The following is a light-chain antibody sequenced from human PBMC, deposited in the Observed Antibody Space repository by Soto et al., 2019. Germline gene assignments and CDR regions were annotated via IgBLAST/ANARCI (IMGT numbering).Light chain of an antibody. V-gene: IGKV1-39*01. J-gene: IGKJ2*01. CDR3: QQSSNSPMYT. Sequence: DIQMTQSPSSLSASVGDRVTITCWASQSIAYYVNWFQQKPGKAPKLLIYAASTLQSGVPSRFSGSGSGTDFTLTISSLQPEDFATYFCQQSSNSPMYTFGQGTKLYI. CDR2: AAS. CDR1: QSIAYY.